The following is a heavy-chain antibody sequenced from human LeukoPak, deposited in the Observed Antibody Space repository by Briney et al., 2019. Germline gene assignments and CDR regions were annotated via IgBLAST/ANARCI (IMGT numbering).Heavy chain of an antibody. CDR1: GGTFRNYA. J-gene: IGHJ4*02. CDR2: KIPMFGTV. D-gene: IGHD2-2*01. Sequence: SVKVSCKASGGTFRNYATSWVRQTPGQGLEWMGEKIPMFGTVKYAQKFQGRVTITADESTSTAYMELSSLRSEDTAVYYCARLGYCSGTNCYWGQGTLVTVSS. CDR3: ARLGYCSGTNCY. V-gene: IGHV1-69*13.